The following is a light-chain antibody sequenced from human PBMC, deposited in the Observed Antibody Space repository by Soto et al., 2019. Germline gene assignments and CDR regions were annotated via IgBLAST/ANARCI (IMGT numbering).Light chain of an antibody. CDR2: GAS. J-gene: IGKJ5*01. Sequence: EIVLTQSPGTLSLSPGERATLSCRASQSVSSSYLAWYQQKPGQAPRLLIYGASGRATGIPDRFSGSVSGPHFTLTISRLEPEDFAVYYCQQYGSSPPVTFGQGTRLEIK. CDR3: QQYGSSPPVT. V-gene: IGKV3-20*01. CDR1: QSVSSSY.